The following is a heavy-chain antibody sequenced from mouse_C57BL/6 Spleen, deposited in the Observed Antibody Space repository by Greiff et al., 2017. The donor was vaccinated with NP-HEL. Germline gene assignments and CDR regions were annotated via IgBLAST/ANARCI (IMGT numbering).Heavy chain of an antibody. CDR3: ARRGVVGYFDY. CDR2: ISDGGSYT. J-gene: IGHJ2*01. Sequence: EVQLVESGGGLVKPGGSLKLSCAASGFTFSSYAMSWVRQTPEKRLEWVATISDGGSYTYYPDNVKGRFTISRDNAKNNLYLQMSHLKSEDTAMYYCARRGVVGYFDYWGQGTTLTVSS. V-gene: IGHV5-4*03. D-gene: IGHD1-1*01. CDR1: GFTFSSYA.